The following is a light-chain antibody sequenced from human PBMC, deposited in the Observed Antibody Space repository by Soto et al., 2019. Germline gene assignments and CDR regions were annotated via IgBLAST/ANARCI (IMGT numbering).Light chain of an antibody. J-gene: IGKJ1*01. CDR2: GAS. Sequence: EVVMTQSPATLSVSPGERATLACRASQSISSYLAWYQQNPGQAPRLLIYGASTRATGIPARFSGSGSGTEFTLTISSLQSEDFAVYYCQQYNNWPRTFGQGTKVEIK. V-gene: IGKV3-15*01. CDR3: QQYNNWPRT. CDR1: QSISSY.